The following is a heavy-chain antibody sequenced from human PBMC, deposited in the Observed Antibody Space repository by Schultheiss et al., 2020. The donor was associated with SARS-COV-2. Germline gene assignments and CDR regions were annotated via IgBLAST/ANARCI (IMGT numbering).Heavy chain of an antibody. J-gene: IGHJ4*02. Sequence: GGSLRLSCAASGFTLSSYDMHWVRQVKGRGLEWVSVTYSGGSTYYTDSVKGRFTISRDNSKNTLYLQMNSLRAEDTAVYYCARDSNYKPDCWGQGTLVTVSS. CDR3: ARDSNYKPDC. V-gene: IGHV3-53*01. CDR1: GFTLSSYD. D-gene: IGHD5-24*01. CDR2: TYSGGST.